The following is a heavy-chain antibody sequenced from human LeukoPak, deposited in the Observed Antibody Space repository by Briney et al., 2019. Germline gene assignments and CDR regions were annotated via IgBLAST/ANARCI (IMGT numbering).Heavy chain of an antibody. CDR2: ITGSGGGT. J-gene: IGHJ4*02. CDR3: AKSFRGDNSASYYASFDY. CDR1: GFTFSSYA. D-gene: IGHD3-22*01. Sequence: PWGSLRLSCAASGFTFSSYAMSWVRQAPGKGLEWVSAITGSGGGTHYADSVKGRFTISRDNSKNTLYLQMNSLRGEDTAVYYCAKSFRGDNSASYYASFDYWGQGTLVTVSS. V-gene: IGHV3-23*01.